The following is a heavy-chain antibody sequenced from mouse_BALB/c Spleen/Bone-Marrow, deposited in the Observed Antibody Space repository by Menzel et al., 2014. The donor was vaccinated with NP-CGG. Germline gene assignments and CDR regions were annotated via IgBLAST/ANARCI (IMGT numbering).Heavy chain of an antibody. J-gene: IGHJ3*01. Sequence: VQLVESGPELVRPGVSVKISCKGSGYTFTDYAMHWVKQSHAKSLEWIGAISTYSGNTNYNQKFKGKATLTVDKSSSTAYMELARLTSEDSAIYYCARGDYYDSTWFAYWGQETLVTVSA. V-gene: IGHV1-67*01. D-gene: IGHD2-4*01. CDR3: ARGDYYDSTWFAY. CDR1: GYTFTDYA. CDR2: ISTYSGNT.